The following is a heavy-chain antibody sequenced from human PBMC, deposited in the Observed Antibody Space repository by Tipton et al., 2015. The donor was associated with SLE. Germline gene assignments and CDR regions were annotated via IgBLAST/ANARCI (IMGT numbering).Heavy chain of an antibody. CDR1: GGSFSGYY. CDR2: ISTSGSTI. J-gene: IGHJ1*01. D-gene: IGHD6-13*01. Sequence: LSLTCAVYGGSFSGYYWSWIRQAPGKGLEWVSYISTSGSTIYYADSVKGRFTISRDNAKNSLYLQMNSLRAEDTAVYYCAREGVAAASLLQHWGQGTLVTVSS. CDR3: AREGVAAASLLQH. V-gene: IGHV3-11*04.